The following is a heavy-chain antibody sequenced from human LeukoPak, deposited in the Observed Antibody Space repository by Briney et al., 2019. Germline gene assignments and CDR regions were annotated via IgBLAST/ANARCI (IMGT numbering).Heavy chain of an antibody. Sequence: GGSLRLSCAASGFTFSSYDMHWVRQATGKGLEWVSAIGTAGDTYYPGSVKGRFTISRDNSRNTLYLQMNSLRAGDTAVYYCAKDQRDTSSWYFDYWGQGTLVTVSS. D-gene: IGHD6-13*01. CDR3: AKDQRDTSSWYFDY. CDR1: GFTFSSYD. V-gene: IGHV3-13*01. CDR2: IGTAGDT. J-gene: IGHJ4*02.